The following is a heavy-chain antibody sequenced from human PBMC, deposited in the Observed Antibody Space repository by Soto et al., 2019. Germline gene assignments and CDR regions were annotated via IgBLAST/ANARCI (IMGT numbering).Heavy chain of an antibody. Sequence: ASVKVSCKASGYTFTGYYIHWVRQAPGQGLEWMGWINPNSGGTNYAQKFQGWVTMTRDTSISTAYMELSRLRSDDTAVYYCARGSFGRLYYYYMDVWGKGTTVTVSS. CDR2: INPNSGGT. CDR3: ARGSFGRLYYYYMDV. J-gene: IGHJ6*03. CDR1: GYTFTGYY. D-gene: IGHD3-10*01. V-gene: IGHV1-2*04.